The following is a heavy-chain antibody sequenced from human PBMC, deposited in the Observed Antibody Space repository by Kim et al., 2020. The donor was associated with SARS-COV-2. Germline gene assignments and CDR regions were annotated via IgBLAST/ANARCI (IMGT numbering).Heavy chain of an antibody. J-gene: IGHJ6*02. CDR3: ARDLACSSTSCYAYYYYGMDV. Sequence: ASVKVSCKASGYTFTSYAMHWVRQAPGQRLEWMGWINAGNGNTKYSQKFQGRVTITRDTSASTAYMELSSLRSEDTAVYYCARDLACSSTSCYAYYYYGMDVWGQGTTVTVSS. D-gene: IGHD2-2*01. CDR2: INAGNGNT. CDR1: GYTFTSYA. V-gene: IGHV1-3*01.